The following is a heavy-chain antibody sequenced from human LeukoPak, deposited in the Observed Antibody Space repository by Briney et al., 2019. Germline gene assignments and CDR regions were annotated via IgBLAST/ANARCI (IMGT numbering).Heavy chain of an antibody. CDR2: IYSGGST. J-gene: IGHJ4*02. D-gene: IGHD1-26*01. CDR3: ARGDVGATISV. CDR1: GFTVSSNY. V-gene: IGHV3-53*01. Sequence: PGGSLRLSCAASGFTVSSNYMTWVRQAPGRGLEWVSVIYSGGSTYYADSVKGRFAISRDNTKNTVYLQMNSLRAEDTALYYCARGDVGATISVWGQGTLVTVSS.